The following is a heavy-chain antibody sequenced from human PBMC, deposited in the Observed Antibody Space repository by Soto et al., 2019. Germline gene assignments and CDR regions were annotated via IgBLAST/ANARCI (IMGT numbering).Heavy chain of an antibody. Sequence: VQLLESGGGLVQPGGSLRLACTASGFTFNHYAMSWVRQARGKGLEWVSAVSGRGGSTKYADSVKGRFIISRVNSNSTLYRQMDSLRGEDTAVYYCAKDSTVTTSLYFYYYGFDVWGQGTTVTVSS. J-gene: IGHJ6*01. CDR1: GFTFNHYA. D-gene: IGHD4-17*01. CDR2: VSGRGGST. CDR3: AKDSTVTTSLYFYYYGFDV. V-gene: IGHV3-23*01.